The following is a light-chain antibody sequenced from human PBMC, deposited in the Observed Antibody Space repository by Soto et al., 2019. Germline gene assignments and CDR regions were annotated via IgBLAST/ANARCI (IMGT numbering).Light chain of an antibody. Sequence: VMTQSPATLSVSPGERATLSCRASQSVSSNLAWYQQRPGQAPRLLIYGASTRATGIPARFSGSGSGTEFTLTISSLQSEDFAVYFCQQYNNWPRWTFGQGTKVEIK. V-gene: IGKV3-15*01. CDR1: QSVSSN. J-gene: IGKJ1*01. CDR3: QQYNNWPRWT. CDR2: GAS.